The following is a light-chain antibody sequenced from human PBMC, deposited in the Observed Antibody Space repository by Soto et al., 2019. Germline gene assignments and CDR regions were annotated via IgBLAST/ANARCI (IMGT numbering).Light chain of an antibody. J-gene: IGKJ1*01. Sequence: QLTQSPSPLSASVGDRVTITCRASQGISSNLAWYQQKPGRAPKLLIFGASTLQSGVPSRFSGSGSGTDFTLTISSLQPEDFATYFCQKLNAYPPWTFGQGTKVEIK. CDR1: QGISSN. V-gene: IGKV1-9*01. CDR2: GAS. CDR3: QKLNAYPPWT.